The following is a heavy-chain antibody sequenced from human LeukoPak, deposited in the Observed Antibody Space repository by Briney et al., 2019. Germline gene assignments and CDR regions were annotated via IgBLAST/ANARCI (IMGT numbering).Heavy chain of an antibody. J-gene: IGHJ4*02. V-gene: IGHV1-18*01. CDR2: ISAYNGNT. Sequence: ASVKVSCKASGYTFTSYGISWVRQAPGQGLEWMGWISAYNGNTNYAQKLQGRVTMTTDTSTSTAYMELRSLRSDDTAVYYCARGEVPYYYDSSGYYSSYWGQGTLVTVSS. CDR1: GYTFTSYG. D-gene: IGHD3-22*01. CDR3: ARGEVPYYYDSSGYYSSY.